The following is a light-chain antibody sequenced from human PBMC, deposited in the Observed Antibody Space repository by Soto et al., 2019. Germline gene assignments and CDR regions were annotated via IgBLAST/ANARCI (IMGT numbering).Light chain of an antibody. V-gene: IGKV3-15*01. CDR1: QSVSRN. CDR3: QQYNNWPQT. CDR2: GAS. Sequence: EIVMTQSPATLSVSPGERATLSCRASQSVSRNLAWYQQKPGQAPRLLIYGASTRATGIPARFSGSGSGTEFTLTISSLQSEDFVVYYCQQYNNWPQTFGQGTKVEIK. J-gene: IGKJ1*01.